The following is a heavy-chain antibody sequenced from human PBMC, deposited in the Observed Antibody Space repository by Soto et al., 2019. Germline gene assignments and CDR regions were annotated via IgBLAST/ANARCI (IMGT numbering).Heavy chain of an antibody. CDR2: IHGDGGKI. Sequence: PGWSLRLSCAASGFMFSAYWMSWVRQAPGKGLEWVANIHGDGGKIYYVDSVKGRFTISRDNDKRSLYLQMNSLGAEDTAVYYCARDFYGGYTYGPGDYWGQGAPVTVSS. CDR1: GFMFSAYW. CDR3: ARDFYGGYTYGPGDY. V-gene: IGHV3-7*01. D-gene: IGHD5-18*01. J-gene: IGHJ4*02.